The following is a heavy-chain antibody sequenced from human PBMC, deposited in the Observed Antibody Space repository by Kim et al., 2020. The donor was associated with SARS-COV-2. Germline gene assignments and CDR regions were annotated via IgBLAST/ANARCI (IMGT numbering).Heavy chain of an antibody. V-gene: IGHV1-69*13. CDR2: IIPIFGTA. CDR3: AREGPGAQYCSGGSCYYPPDMKPNAPTVEYYYGMDV. CDR1: GGTFSSYA. Sequence: SVKVSCKASGGTFSSYAISWVRQAPGQGLEWMGGIIPIFGTANYAQKFQGRVTITADESTSTAYMELCSLRSEDTAVYYCAREGPGAQYCSGGSCYYPPDMKPNAPTVEYYYGMDVWGQGTTVTVSS. J-gene: IGHJ6*02. D-gene: IGHD2-15*01.